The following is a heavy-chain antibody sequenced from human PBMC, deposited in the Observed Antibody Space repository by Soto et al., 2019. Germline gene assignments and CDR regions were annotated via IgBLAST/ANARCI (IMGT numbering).Heavy chain of an antibody. D-gene: IGHD4-17*01. CDR2: IYYSGST. Sequence: SETLSLTCTVSGGSISSYYWSWIRQPPGKGLEWIGYIYYSGSTNYNPSLKSRVTISVDTSKNQFSLKLSSVTAADTAVYYCARHDYGDYVFDYWGQGTLVTVSS. J-gene: IGHJ4*02. CDR1: GGSISSYY. V-gene: IGHV4-59*08. CDR3: ARHDYGDYVFDY.